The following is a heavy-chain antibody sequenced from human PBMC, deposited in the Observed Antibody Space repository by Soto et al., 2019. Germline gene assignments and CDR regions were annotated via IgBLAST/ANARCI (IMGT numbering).Heavy chain of an antibody. V-gene: IGHV1-69*12. CDR2: IIPICGTA. J-gene: IGHJ6*02. CDR3: ATQGLPNYYYDGRDV. D-gene: IGHD5-18*01. Sequence: QVQLVQSGAEVKKPGSSVKVSCKASGGTFSSYAIIWVRQSPGQVLEWMGGIIPICGTAKYAQKFQGRVTITADESTSTAYMELSSLRSEDTAVYYCATQGLPNYYYDGRDVWGQGTTGTVAS. CDR1: GGTFSSYA.